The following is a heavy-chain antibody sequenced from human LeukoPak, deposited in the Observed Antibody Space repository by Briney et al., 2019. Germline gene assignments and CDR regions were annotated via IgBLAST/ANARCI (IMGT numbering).Heavy chain of an antibody. Sequence: ASVEVSCKASGYTFATYGISWVRQAPGQGPEWMGWINPYNGNTKYAQNLQGRVTMTTDTSTSTAYIELRSLRSDDTAVYYCARELYGRFDYWGQGTLVTVSS. D-gene: IGHD3-10*01. J-gene: IGHJ4*02. CDR2: INPYNGNT. CDR1: GYTFATYG. CDR3: ARELYGRFDY. V-gene: IGHV1-18*01.